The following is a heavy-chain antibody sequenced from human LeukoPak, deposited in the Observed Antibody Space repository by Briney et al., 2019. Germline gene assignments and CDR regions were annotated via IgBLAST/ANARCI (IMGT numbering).Heavy chain of an antibody. CDR1: GYTFTSYA. Sequence: GASVKVSCKASGYTFTSYAMHWVRQAPGQGLEWMGWINPNSGGTNYAQKFQGRVTMTRDTSISTAYMELSRLRSDDTAVYYCARGQGYCSSTSCSFDPWGQGTLVTVSS. CDR2: INPNSGGT. CDR3: ARGQGYCSSTSCSFDP. V-gene: IGHV1-2*02. D-gene: IGHD2-2*01. J-gene: IGHJ5*02.